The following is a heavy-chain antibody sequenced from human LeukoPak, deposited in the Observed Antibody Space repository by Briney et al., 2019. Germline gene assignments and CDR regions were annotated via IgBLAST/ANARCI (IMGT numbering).Heavy chain of an antibody. CDR3: ARAPPQGVLRYFDWLSQLFDY. CDR2: ISSSSSYI. J-gene: IGHJ4*02. V-gene: IGHV3-21*01. D-gene: IGHD3-9*01. CDR1: GFTFSSYS. Sequence: GGSLRLSCAASGFTFSSYSMNWVRQAPGKGLEWVSSISSSSSYIYYADSVKGRFTISRDNAKNSLYLQMNSLRAEDTVVYYCARAPPQGVLRYFDWLSQLFDYWGQGTLVTVSS.